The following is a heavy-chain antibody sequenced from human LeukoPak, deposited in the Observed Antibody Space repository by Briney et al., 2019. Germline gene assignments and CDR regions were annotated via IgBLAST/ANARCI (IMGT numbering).Heavy chain of an antibody. Sequence: GGSLRLSCAASGFTFSSYAMHWVRQAPGKGLEWVAVISYDGSNKYYADSVKGRFTISRDNSKNKLYLQMNSLRAEDTAVYYCARARNNYYYYMDVWGKGTTVTVSS. D-gene: IGHD2/OR15-2a*01. CDR1: GFTFSSYA. V-gene: IGHV3-30-3*01. CDR2: ISYDGSNK. J-gene: IGHJ6*03. CDR3: ARARNNYYYYMDV.